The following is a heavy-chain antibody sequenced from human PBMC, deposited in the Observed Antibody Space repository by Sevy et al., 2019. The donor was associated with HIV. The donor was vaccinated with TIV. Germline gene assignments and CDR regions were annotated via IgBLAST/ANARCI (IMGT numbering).Heavy chain of an antibody. D-gene: IGHD3-22*01. V-gene: IGHV1-8*01. Sequence: ASVKVSCKASRSTFVSNDINWLRQAPGQGLAWVGWMRPNSGEVGYAQKFQGRVTMTRNISITTAYMELGRLRFDDTAVYYCAQGYYFTYWGQGTVVTVSS. CDR3: AQGYYFTY. CDR1: RSTFVSND. CDR2: MRPNSGEV. J-gene: IGHJ4*02.